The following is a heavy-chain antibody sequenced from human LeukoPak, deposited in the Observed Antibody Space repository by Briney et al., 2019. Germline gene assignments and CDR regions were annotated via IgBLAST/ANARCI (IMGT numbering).Heavy chain of an antibody. D-gene: IGHD4-17*01. J-gene: IGHJ4*02. CDR3: ARAAHYGDYALVKYYFDY. Sequence: GGSLRLSCAASGFIFDDYGMNWVRQAPGKGLERVSGINWNGGSTGYADSVKGRFTISRDNAKNSLYLQMNSLRAEDTALYYCARAAHYGDYALVKYYFDYWGQGTLVTVSA. CDR1: GFIFDDYG. CDR2: INWNGGST. V-gene: IGHV3-20*04.